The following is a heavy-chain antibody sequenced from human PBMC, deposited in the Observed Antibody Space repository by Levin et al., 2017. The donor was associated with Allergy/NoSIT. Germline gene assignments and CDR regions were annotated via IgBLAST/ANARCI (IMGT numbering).Heavy chain of an antibody. CDR2: INSDGSST. Sequence: GESLKISCAASGFTFSSYWMHWVRQAPGKGLVWVSRINSDGSSTSYADSVKGRFTISRDNAKNTLYLQMNSLRAEDTAVYYCSTGYSSGWYCGGVDYWGQGTLVTVSS. D-gene: IGHD6-19*01. J-gene: IGHJ4*02. CDR1: GFTFSSYW. CDR3: STGYSSGWYCGGVDY. V-gene: IGHV3-74*01.